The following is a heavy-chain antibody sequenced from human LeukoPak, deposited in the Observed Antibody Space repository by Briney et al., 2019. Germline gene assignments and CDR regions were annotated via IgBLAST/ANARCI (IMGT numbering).Heavy chain of an antibody. CDR3: ARDRVPGSYFDSWLDP. J-gene: IGHJ5*02. D-gene: IGHD1-26*01. Sequence: ASVKVSCKASGYTFTDYYVHWARQAPGQGLEWLGLISPNTGDTHYAKKFHGRVTVTRDTSINTAYMQLTRLRSDDTAVYYCARDRVPGSYFDSWLDPWGQGTLVIVSS. CDR1: GYTFTDYY. V-gene: IGHV1-2*02. CDR2: ISPNTGDT.